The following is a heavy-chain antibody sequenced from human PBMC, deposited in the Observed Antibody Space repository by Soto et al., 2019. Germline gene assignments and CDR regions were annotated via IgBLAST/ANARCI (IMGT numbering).Heavy chain of an antibody. J-gene: IGHJ6*04. Sequence: ASVKVSCKASGYTFTSYGISWVRQAPGQGLEWMGWISAYNGNTNYAQKLQGRVTMTTDTSTSTAYMELRSLRSDDTAVYYCARDRIAAAGKSHRVYYYYYGMDVWGKGTTATVSS. CDR1: GYTFTSYG. CDR2: ISAYNGNT. CDR3: ARDRIAAAGKSHRVYYYYYGMDV. D-gene: IGHD6-13*01. V-gene: IGHV1-18*01.